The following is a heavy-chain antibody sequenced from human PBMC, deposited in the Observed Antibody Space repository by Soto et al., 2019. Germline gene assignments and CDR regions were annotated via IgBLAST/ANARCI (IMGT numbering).Heavy chain of an antibody. V-gene: IGHV3-9*01. J-gene: IGHJ6*02. CDR1: GFTFDDYG. Sequence: EEQVVESGGGLVQPGGSLRLSCAASGFTFDDYGMHWVRQGPGKGLEWVSGITWNSATIDYADSVKGRFTISRDNAKNSMYLQMSSLTTEDTAVYYCAKARWARDSIDDWGQGTKVTVSS. CDR3: AKARWARDSIDD. CDR2: ITWNSATI.